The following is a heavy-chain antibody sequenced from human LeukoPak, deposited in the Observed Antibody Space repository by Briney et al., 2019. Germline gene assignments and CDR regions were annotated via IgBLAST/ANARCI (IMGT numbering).Heavy chain of an antibody. V-gene: IGHV4-4*02. J-gene: IGHJ4*02. Sequence: PSETLSLTCAVSGGSISSSNWWSWVRQPPGKGLEWIGEIYHSGSTNYNPSLKSRVTISVDKSKNQFSLKLSSVTAADTAVYYCAREGYSTSWLLYYFDYWGQGTLVTVSS. CDR3: AREGYSTSWLLYYFDY. D-gene: IGHD6-13*01. CDR1: GGSISSSNW. CDR2: IYHSGST.